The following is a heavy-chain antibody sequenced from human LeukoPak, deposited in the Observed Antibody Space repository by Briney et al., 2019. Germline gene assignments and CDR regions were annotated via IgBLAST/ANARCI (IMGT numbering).Heavy chain of an antibody. J-gene: IGHJ4*02. V-gene: IGHV3-30*01. CDR2: FSYDGITT. CDR3: ARGKSDSSGYDYILDY. D-gene: IGHD5-12*01. CDR1: GFTFSRFP. Sequence: PGGSLRLSCAASGFTFSRFPFHWVRQAPGKGLEWLALFSYDGITTHYAASVKGRFTVSRDDSKNTLYLQMNSLRAEDTAVYYCARGKSDSSGYDYILDYWGQGTLVTVSS.